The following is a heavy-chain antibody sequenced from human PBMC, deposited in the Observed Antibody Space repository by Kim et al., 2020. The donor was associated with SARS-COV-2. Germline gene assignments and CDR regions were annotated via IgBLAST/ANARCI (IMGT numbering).Heavy chain of an antibody. V-gene: IGHV4-59*01. CDR2: IYYSGST. Sequence: SETLSLTCTVSGGSISSYYWSWIRQPPGKGLEWIGYIYYSGSTNYNPSLKSRVTISVDTSKNQFSLKLSSVTAADTAVYYCAREDSSGYVGGWFDPWGQGTLVTVSS. J-gene: IGHJ5*02. CDR1: GGSISSYY. CDR3: AREDSSGYVGGWFDP. D-gene: IGHD3-22*01.